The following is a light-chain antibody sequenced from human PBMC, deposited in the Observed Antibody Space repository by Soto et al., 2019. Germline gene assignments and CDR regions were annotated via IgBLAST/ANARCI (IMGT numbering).Light chain of an antibody. CDR1: SSDVGGYNY. CDR2: DVT. J-gene: IGLJ3*02. V-gene: IGLV2-11*01. CDR3: CSYAGSYTWV. Sequence: QAVVTQPRSVSGSPGQSVTISCTGASSDVGGYNYVSWYQQHPDKAPKLMIYDVTERPSGVPDRFSGSKSGDTASLTISGLQTEDEADYFCCSYAGSYTWVFGGGTKLTVL.